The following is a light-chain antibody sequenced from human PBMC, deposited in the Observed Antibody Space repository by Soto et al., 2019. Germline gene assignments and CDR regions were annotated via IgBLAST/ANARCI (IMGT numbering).Light chain of an antibody. V-gene: IGKV1-5*03. CDR1: QSISDW. J-gene: IGKJ2*01. CDR3: QQFESFPYT. CDR2: RAS. Sequence: DIQMTQSPSTLSASGGDRVTITCRASQSISDWLAWYQQKPGKAPKLLIYRASSLEGGVPSRFSGRASGTEFTLTISSLQPDDFASYYCQQFESFPYTFGQGTKLEI.